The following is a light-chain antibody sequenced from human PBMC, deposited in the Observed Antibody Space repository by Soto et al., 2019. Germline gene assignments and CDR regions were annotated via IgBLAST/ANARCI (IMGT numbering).Light chain of an antibody. CDR2: DVA. V-gene: IGKV3-11*01. CDR1: QSVHSI. Sequence: EIVLTQSPATLSLSPGERATLSCRASQSVHSILAWFQQKPGQAPRLLIYDVATRATGVPARFSGSGSGTDYTLTISSLEPEDFAVYYCQQRSHFWTFGQGTKVEIK. CDR3: QQRSHFWT. J-gene: IGKJ1*01.